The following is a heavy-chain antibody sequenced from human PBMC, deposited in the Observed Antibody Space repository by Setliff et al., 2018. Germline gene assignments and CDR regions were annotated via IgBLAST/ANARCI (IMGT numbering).Heavy chain of an antibody. CDR1: GFTFSSYW. J-gene: IGHJ4*02. CDR2: IKQDGSEK. D-gene: IGHD3-22*01. V-gene: IGHV3-7*01. CDR3: ARGVSSGCLDGDY. Sequence: PGGSLRLSCAASGFTFSSYWMSWVRQAPGKGLEWVANIKQDGSEKYYVDSVKGRFTISRDNAKNSLYLQMNSLRAEDTAVYYCARGVSSGCLDGDYWGQGTLVTVSS.